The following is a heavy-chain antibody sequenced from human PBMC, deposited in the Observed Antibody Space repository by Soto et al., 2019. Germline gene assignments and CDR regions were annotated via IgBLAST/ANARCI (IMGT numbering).Heavy chain of an antibody. CDR2: KYSKGGST. CDR3: VRDFWGFDY. V-gene: IGHV3-64D*08. Sequence: GGSLRLSCLASGFTIISYAMHWVRQAPGKGLEYVSLKYSKGGSTYYADSVKGRFTISTDTSKNTLNLQMTSLRAEDTAVYYCVRDFWGFDYWGQGTLVTVSS. CDR1: GFTIISYA. J-gene: IGHJ4*02. D-gene: IGHD3-16*01.